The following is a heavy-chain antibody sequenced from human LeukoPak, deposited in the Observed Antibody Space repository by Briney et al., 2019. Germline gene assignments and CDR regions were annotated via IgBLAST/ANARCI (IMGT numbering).Heavy chain of an antibody. CDR1: GGSFGGYH. CDR2: INHSGST. V-gene: IGHV4-34*01. CDR3: ARPHDYGDYYFDY. D-gene: IGHD4-17*01. Sequence: SETLSLTCAVYGGSFGGYHWSWIRQPPGKGLEWIGKINHSGSTDYNPSLKSRVTISVDTSKNQFSLKLSSVTAADTAVYYCARPHDYGDYYFDYWGQGTLVTVSS. J-gene: IGHJ4*02.